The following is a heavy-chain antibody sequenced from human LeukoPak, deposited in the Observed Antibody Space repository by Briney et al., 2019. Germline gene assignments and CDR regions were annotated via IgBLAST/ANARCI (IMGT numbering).Heavy chain of an antibody. V-gene: IGHV3-21*01. D-gene: IGHD2-15*01. CDR2: ISSSSYI. J-gene: IGHJ5*02. CDR3: ARDRGAYCSGGSCYSRNWFDP. Sequence: GGSLRLSCAASGFTFSSYSMNWVRQAPGKGLEWVSSISSSSYIYYADSVKGRFTISRDNAKNTLYLQMNSLRAEDTAVYYCARDRGAYCSGGSCYSRNWFDPWGQGTLVTVSS. CDR1: GFTFSSYS.